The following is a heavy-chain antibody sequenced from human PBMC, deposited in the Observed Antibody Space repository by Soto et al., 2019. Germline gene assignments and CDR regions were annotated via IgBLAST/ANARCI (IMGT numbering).Heavy chain of an antibody. CDR1: GDSFSTYA. Sequence: QVQLVQSGAEVKKPGSPLKVSCKASGDSFSTYAINWVRQAPGQGLEWMGGIIPVFGRANYAQKFQGRVTITADESPSTAYMELNSLRSEDTALYYCARTLAFSSGWYVFGYWGQGTLVTVSS. CDR3: ARTLAFSSGWYVFGY. CDR2: IIPVFGRA. V-gene: IGHV1-69*01. D-gene: IGHD6-19*01. J-gene: IGHJ4*02.